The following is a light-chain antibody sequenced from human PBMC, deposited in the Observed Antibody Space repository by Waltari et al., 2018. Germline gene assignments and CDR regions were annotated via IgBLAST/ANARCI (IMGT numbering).Light chain of an antibody. CDR3: TSYTRSSTWV. V-gene: IGLV2-14*01. CDR2: KVT. CDR1: RSDVGFYNH. J-gene: IGLJ3*02. Sequence: QSALTQPASVSGSPGQSVTISCTGSRSDVGFYNHVSWYQQHPGKVPKLMIYKVTNRPSGVANRSSGSKSGDTASLTISGLQAEDEADYYCTSYTRSSTWVFGGGTKLTVL.